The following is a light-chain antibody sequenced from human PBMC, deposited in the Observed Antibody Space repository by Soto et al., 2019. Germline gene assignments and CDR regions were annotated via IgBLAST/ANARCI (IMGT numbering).Light chain of an antibody. CDR1: QGIRND. Sequence: EIKMTQSPSSLSASVGARVTITCRASQGIRNDLGWYQQKPGKAPKRLIYAASSLQSGVPSRFSGSGSGTDFTLTISSLQPEDFATYYCQQSYSTPPITLGQGTRLEI. J-gene: IGKJ5*01. V-gene: IGKV1-39*01. CDR3: QQSYSTPPIT. CDR2: AAS.